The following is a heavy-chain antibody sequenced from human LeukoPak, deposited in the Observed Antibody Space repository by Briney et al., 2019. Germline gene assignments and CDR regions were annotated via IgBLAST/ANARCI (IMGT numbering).Heavy chain of an antibody. D-gene: IGHD5-18*01. CDR2: IVVGSGNT. CDR3: ARTTKRSYGYWAGERNWFDP. Sequence: GTSVKVSCKASGFTFTSSAMQWVRQARGQRLEWIGWIVVGSGNTNYAQKFQERVTITRDMSTSTAYMELSSLRSEDTAVYYCARTTKRSYGYWAGERNWFDPWGQGTLVTVSS. CDR1: GFTFTSSA. J-gene: IGHJ5*02. V-gene: IGHV1-58*02.